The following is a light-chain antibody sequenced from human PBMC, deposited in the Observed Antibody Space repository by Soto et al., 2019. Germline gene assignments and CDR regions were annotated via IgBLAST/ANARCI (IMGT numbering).Light chain of an antibody. Sequence: QSVLTQPASVSGSPGQPITISCIGSSSDVGGYDYVSWYQQHPGRAPKVILYEVNIRPSGVSNRFSGSKSGNTASLTISGVQAEDEADHYCCSYTDTSGRVFGGGTKLTVL. CDR3: CSYTDTSGRV. CDR1: SSDVGGYDY. J-gene: IGLJ3*02. CDR2: EVN. V-gene: IGLV2-14*01.